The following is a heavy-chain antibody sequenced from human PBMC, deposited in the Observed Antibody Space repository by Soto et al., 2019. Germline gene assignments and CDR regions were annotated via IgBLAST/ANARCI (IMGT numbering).Heavy chain of an antibody. D-gene: IGHD3-9*01. CDR1: GGTFSSYA. CDR3: ARAVRGSGYRFDS. J-gene: IGHJ5*01. V-gene: IGHV1-69*06. Sequence: SVKVSCKASGGTFSSYAISWVRQAPGQGLEWMGGIIPIFGTANYAQKFQGRVTITADKSTSTAYMELSSLRSEDTAVYYCARAVRGSGYRFDSWGQGTLVTVSS. CDR2: IIPIFGTA.